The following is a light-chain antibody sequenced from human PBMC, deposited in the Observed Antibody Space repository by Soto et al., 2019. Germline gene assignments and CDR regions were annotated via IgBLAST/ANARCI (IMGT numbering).Light chain of an antibody. V-gene: IGKV1-5*01. CDR1: QTINSW. CDR3: QQYNSYPWT. CDR2: DAS. J-gene: IGKJ1*01. Sequence: DIQMTPSPSTLSASVGDRVTITCRASQTINSWLAWYQQKPGKAPKVLIFDASSLKTGVPSRFSGSGSGTEFTLTISSLQPDEFATYYCQQYNSYPWTFGQGTKVDIK.